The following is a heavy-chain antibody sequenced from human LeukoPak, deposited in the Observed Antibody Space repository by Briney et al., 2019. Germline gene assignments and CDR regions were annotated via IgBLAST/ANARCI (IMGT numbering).Heavy chain of an antibody. CDR2: LYSDGTT. D-gene: IGHD3-22*01. J-gene: IGHJ4*02. CDR1: GFTVSSSY. Sequence: GGSLRLSCAASGFTVSSSYMSWVRQAPGKGLEWASVLYSDGTTYYAGSVKGRFTISRDNSKNTLFLQMSSLRAEDTAMYYCARAPFYDSSSYSFDYWGQGTLVTVSS. CDR3: ARAPFYDSSSYSFDY. V-gene: IGHV3-66*01.